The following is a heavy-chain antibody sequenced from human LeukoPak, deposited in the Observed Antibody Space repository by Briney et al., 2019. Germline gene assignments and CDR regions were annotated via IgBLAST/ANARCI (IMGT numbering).Heavy chain of an antibody. J-gene: IGHJ5*02. CDR3: AKDTGPMVRGVWWFDP. Sequence: GGSLRLSCAASGFTFDDYAMHWVRQAPGKGLEWVSGISWNSGSIGYADSVKGRFTISRDNAKNSLYLQMNSLRAEDTALYYCAKDTGPMVRGVWWFDPWGQGTLVTVSS. D-gene: IGHD3-10*01. CDR1: GFTFDDYA. V-gene: IGHV3-9*01. CDR2: ISWNSGSI.